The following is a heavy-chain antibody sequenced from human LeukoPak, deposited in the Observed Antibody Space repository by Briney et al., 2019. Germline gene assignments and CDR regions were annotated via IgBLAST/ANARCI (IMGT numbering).Heavy chain of an antibody. D-gene: IGHD3-22*01. J-gene: IGHJ4*02. CDR2: INAGNGNT. CDR3: ARVGQRGSSGYYYFDY. V-gene: IGHV1-3*01. CDR1: GYTFTSYA. Sequence: ASVKVSCKASGYTFTSYAMHWERQAPGQRLEWMGWINAGNGNTKYSQKFQGRVTITRDTSASTAYMELSSLRSEDTAVYYCARVGQRGSSGYYYFDYWGQGTLVTVSS.